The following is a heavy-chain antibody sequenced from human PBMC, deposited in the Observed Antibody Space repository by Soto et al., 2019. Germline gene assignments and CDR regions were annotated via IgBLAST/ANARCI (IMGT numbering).Heavy chain of an antibody. CDR1: GYNFNTYG. CDR3: ARDRDYSHTDADIDY. J-gene: IGHJ4*02. Sequence: QVQLVQSGAQVRRPGTSVRISCTTSGYNFNTYGIIWVRQAPGQGLEWMGWISGYNGYTKYAQSLEDRVTLSTDTSTSTAFLELRNLRSGDTGLYFCARDRDYSHTDADIDYWGQGTLVTVSS. D-gene: IGHD3-22*01. V-gene: IGHV1-18*01. CDR2: ISGYNGYT.